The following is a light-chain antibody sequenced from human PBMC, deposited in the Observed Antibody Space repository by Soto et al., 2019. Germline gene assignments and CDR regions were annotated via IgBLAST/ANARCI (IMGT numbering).Light chain of an antibody. CDR1: QGISSY. J-gene: IGKJ4*01. CDR2: AAS. CDR3: QQLTRYPLS. Sequence: IQLTQSPSSLSASIGDRVTITCRASQGISSYLAWYQQKPGKAPELLIDAASTLQSGVPSRFSSSGSGTDFTLTISSLQPEDFATYYCQQLTRYPLSFGGGTKVEIK. V-gene: IGKV1-9*01.